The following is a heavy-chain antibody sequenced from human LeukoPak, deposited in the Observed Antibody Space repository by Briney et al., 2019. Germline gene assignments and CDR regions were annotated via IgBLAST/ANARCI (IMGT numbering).Heavy chain of an antibody. V-gene: IGHV3-64*01. D-gene: IGHD6-13*01. CDR1: GFTFSSYA. CDR3: ASEGAYSSSWPPRDYYYYGMDV. Sequence: PGGSLRLSCAASGFTFSSYAMHWVRQAPGKGLEYVSAISSNGDNTYYTNSVKGRFTISRDNSKNTLYLQMGSLRAEDIAVYYCASEGAYSSSWPPRDYYYYGMDVWGRGTTVTVSS. J-gene: IGHJ6*02. CDR2: ISSNGDNT.